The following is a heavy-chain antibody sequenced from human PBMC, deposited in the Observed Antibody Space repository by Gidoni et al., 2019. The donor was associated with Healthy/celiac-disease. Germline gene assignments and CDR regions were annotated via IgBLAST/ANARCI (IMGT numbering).Heavy chain of an antibody. CDR2: IYHSGST. D-gene: IGHD2-15*01. CDR3: ARSLYCSGGSCYSSYYYYGMDV. J-gene: IGHJ6*02. Sequence: QVQLQESGPGLVKPSETLSLTCAVSGYPISSGYYWGWIRQPPGKGLEWIGSIYHSGSTYYNPSLKSRVTISVDTSKNQFFLKLSSVTAADTAVYYCARSLYCSGGSCYSSYYYYGMDVWGQGTTVTVSS. CDR1: GYPISSGYY. V-gene: IGHV4-38-2*01.